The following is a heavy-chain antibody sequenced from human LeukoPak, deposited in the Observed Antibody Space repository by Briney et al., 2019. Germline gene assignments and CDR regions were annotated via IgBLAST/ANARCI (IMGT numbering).Heavy chain of an antibody. Sequence: QAGGSLRLSCVASGFTFSIYAMSWVRQAPGKGLEWVSVISGSGGSTYYADSVKGRFTISRDNSNNTLYLQMNSLRAEDTAVYYCAKRWYLDYWGQGTLVTVSS. CDR2: ISGSGGST. CDR1: GFTFSIYA. J-gene: IGHJ4*02. D-gene: IGHD5-24*01. CDR3: AKRWYLDY. V-gene: IGHV3-23*01.